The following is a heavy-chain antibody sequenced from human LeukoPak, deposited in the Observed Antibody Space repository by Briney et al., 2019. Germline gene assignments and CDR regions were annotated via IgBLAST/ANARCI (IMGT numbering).Heavy chain of an antibody. CDR2: IRRKASGGAI. J-gene: IGHJ4*02. CDR3: SRAQSGSGLGY. CDR1: GFSFADEA. D-gene: IGHD6-25*01. V-gene: IGHV3-49*03. Sequence: GGSLRLSCTTSGFSFADEALSWSRQAPGKGLEWVGFIRRKASGGAIEYAASVKGRFTISRDDSNGIAYLQMNSLRAEDTAVYYCSRAQSGSGLGYWGQGTLVTVSS.